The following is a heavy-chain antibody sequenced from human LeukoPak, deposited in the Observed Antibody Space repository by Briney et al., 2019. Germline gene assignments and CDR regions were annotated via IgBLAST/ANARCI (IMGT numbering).Heavy chain of an antibody. CDR1: GYTFRNYA. J-gene: IGHJ5*02. D-gene: IGHD3-22*01. Sequence: ASVKVSCKASGYTFRNYAINWVRQAPGQGLEWMGWTDRNTGNPTYAQGFTGRFVFSLDTSVTTAYLQISRLKAEDTAVYYCVRDVGNYDSRGYYLGWFDPWGQGTLVTVFS. CDR2: TDRNTGNP. V-gene: IGHV7-4-1*02. CDR3: VRDVGNYDSRGYYLGWFDP.